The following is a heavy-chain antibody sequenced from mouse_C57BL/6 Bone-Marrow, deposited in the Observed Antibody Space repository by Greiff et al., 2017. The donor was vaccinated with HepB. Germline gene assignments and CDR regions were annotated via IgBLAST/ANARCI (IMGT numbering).Heavy chain of an antibody. V-gene: IGHV14-2*01. J-gene: IGHJ2*01. CDR3: ARSIYARDY. D-gene: IGHD2-3*01. CDR2: IDPEDGET. Sequence: VKLLEPGAELVKPGASVKLSCTASGFNFKDYYMHWVKQRTEQGLEWIGRIDPEDGETKYAPKFQGKATITADTSSNTAYLQLSSLTSEDAAVYSCARSIYARDYWGQGTTLTVSS. CDR1: GFNFKDYY.